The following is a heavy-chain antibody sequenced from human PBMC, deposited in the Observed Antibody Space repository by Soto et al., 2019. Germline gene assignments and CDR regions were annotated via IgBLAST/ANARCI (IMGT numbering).Heavy chain of an antibody. V-gene: IGHV1-2*02. J-gene: IGHJ4*02. CDR1: GYTFADYY. Sequence: ASVEVSCKASGYTFADYYVHWVRQAPGQGLEWMGWINPNGGGTNYAQKFQGRVTLTTDTSISTAYMELSSLRSDDTAAYYCARDLLRGYSYGFNMAYWGQGALVTVSS. D-gene: IGHD5-18*01. CDR3: ARDLLRGYSYGFNMAY. CDR2: INPNGGGT.